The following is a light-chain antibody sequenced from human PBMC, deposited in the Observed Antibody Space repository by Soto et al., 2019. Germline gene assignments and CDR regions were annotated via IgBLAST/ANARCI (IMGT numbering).Light chain of an antibody. V-gene: IGLV2-23*01. Sequence: QSALTQPASVSGSPGQSITISCTGTSSDVGSYNLVSWYQHHPGKAPKFIIYEDNKRPSGVSNRFSGSKSGNTASLTISGLQAEDEADYYCCAIVRSNALLFGGGTQLTVL. J-gene: IGLJ2*01. CDR1: SSDVGSYNL. CDR3: CAIVRSNALL. CDR2: EDN.